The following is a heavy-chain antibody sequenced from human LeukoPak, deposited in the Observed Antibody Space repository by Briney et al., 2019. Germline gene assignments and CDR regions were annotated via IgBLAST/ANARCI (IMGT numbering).Heavy chain of an antibody. CDR1: GGSFSGYY. V-gene: IGHV4-34*01. CDR3: ARGRRYYYDSSGYYYYYYGMDV. J-gene: IGHJ6*02. CDR2: INHSGSS. D-gene: IGHD3-22*01. Sequence: SETLSLTCAVYGGSFSGYYWSWIRQPPGKGLEWIGEINHSGSSNYNPSLKSRVTISVDTSKNQFSLKLSSVTAADTAVYYCARGRRYYYDSSGYYYYYYGMDVWGQGTTVTVSS.